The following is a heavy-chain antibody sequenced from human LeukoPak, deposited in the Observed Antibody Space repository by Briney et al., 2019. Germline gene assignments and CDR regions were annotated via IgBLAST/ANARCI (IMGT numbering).Heavy chain of an antibody. D-gene: IGHD5-18*01. J-gene: IGHJ4*02. V-gene: IGHV4-59*08. CDR3: ARGYSRTYFDY. CDR2: IYYSGST. Sequence: SETLSLTCTVSGGPISSYYWSWIWQPPGKGLEWIGYIYYSGSTNFNPSLKSRVTISIDTSKNQFSLKLSSVTAADTAVYYCARGYSRTYFDYLGQGTLVTVSS. CDR1: GGPISSYY.